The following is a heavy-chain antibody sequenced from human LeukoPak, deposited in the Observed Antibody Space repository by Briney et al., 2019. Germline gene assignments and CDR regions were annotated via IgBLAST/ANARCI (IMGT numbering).Heavy chain of an antibody. CDR3: ARDGSSSWYLGSDY. CDR2: IKQDGSEK. D-gene: IGHD6-13*01. J-gene: IGHJ4*02. V-gene: IGHV3-7*01. Sequence: PGGSLRLSCAASGFTFSSYGMHWVRQAPGKGLEWVANIKQDGSEKYYVDSVKGRFTISRDNAKNSLYLQMNSLRAEDTAVYYCARDGSSSWYLGSDYWGRGTLVTVSS. CDR1: GFTFSSYG.